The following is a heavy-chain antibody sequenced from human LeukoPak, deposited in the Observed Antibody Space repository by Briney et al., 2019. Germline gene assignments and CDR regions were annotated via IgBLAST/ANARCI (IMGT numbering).Heavy chain of an antibody. CDR3: AKARSLAAVDY. D-gene: IGHD6-6*01. CDR1: GFTFSSYG. V-gene: IGHV3-33*06. J-gene: IGHJ4*02. CDR2: IWYDGSNK. Sequence: GGSLRLSCAASGFTFSSYGMHWVRQAPGKGLEWVAVIWYDGSNKYYADSVEGRFTISRDNSKNTLYLQMNSLRAEDTAVYYCAKARSLAAVDYWGQGTLVTVSS.